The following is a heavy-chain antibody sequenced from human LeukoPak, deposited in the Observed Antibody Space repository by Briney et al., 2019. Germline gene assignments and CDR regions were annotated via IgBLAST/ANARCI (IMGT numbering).Heavy chain of an antibody. J-gene: IGHJ4*02. CDR2: IYPSGST. Sequence: SETLSLTCTVSGGSISSYYWSWIRQPAGKGLEWIGRIYPSGSTNYNPSLKSRVTMSVDTSKNQFSPKLSSVTAADTAVYYCARERVTMVRRGRAEFLDYWGQGTLVTVSS. CDR3: ARERVTMVRRGRAEFLDY. D-gene: IGHD3-10*01. V-gene: IGHV4-4*07. CDR1: GGSISSYY.